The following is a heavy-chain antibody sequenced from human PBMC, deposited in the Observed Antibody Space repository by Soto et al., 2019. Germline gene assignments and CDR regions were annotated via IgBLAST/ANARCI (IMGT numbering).Heavy chain of an antibody. CDR3: AKVIVLGASTIEF. V-gene: IGHV3-23*01. CDR2: ISGSGGTT. J-gene: IGHJ4*02. D-gene: IGHD6-6*01. Sequence: PGGSLRLSCAASGFTFNHYGMAWVRQAPGKGLEWVSVISGSGGTTYYADSVKGRFTISRDNSKSTVYLQMNSLRVEGTALYSCAKVIVLGASTIEFWGPGTLVTVSS. CDR1: GFTFNHYG.